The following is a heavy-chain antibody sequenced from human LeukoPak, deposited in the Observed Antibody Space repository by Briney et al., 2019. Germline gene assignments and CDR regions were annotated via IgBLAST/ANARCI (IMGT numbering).Heavy chain of an antibody. J-gene: IGHJ4*02. D-gene: IGHD3-10*01. Sequence: GGSLRLSCAAYGFTFSSNWMSWVRQAPGKGLEWVANIKQDGSEKYYVDSVKGRFTISRDNAKNSLYLQMNSLRAEDTAVYYCARRGYYGSGSSDWGQGTLVTVSS. CDR1: GFTFSSNW. V-gene: IGHV3-7*01. CDR2: IKQDGSEK. CDR3: ARRGYYGSGSSD.